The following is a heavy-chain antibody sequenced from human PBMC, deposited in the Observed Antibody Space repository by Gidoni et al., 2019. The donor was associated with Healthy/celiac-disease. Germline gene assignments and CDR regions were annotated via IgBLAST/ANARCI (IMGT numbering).Heavy chain of an antibody. Sequence: EVQLLESGGGLVQPGGSLRLSCAASGFTFISYAMSWVRQAPGKGLEGVSVISGSGGSTYYADSVKGRFTISRDNSKNTLYLQMNSLRAEDTAVYYCAKDAGPHCTNGVCSKGYWGQGTLVTVSS. V-gene: IGHV3-23*01. CDR3: AKDAGPHCTNGVCSKGY. CDR2: ISGSGGST. J-gene: IGHJ4*02. CDR1: GFTFISYA. D-gene: IGHD2-8*01.